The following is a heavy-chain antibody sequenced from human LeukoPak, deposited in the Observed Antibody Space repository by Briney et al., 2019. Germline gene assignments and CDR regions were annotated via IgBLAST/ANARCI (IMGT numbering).Heavy chain of an antibody. CDR3: ARHGRETRYNWNYLDAFDI. CDR2: IYPGDSDT. J-gene: IGHJ3*02. CDR1: GYSFTSYW. Sequence: GESLKISCKGSGYSFTSYWIAWVRQMPGKGLEWMGIIYPGDSDTRYSPSFQGQVTISADKSISTAYLQWSSLKASDTAMYYCARHGRETRYNWNYLDAFDIWGQGTMVTVSS. V-gene: IGHV5-51*01. D-gene: IGHD1-7*01.